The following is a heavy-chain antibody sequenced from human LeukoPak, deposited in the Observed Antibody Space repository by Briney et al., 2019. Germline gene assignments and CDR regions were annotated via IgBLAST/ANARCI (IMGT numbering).Heavy chain of an antibody. CDR2: ISSSSSYT. D-gene: IGHD3/OR15-3a*01. Sequence: PGGSLRLSCAASGFTFSDYYMSWIRQAPGKGLEWVSYISSSSSYTNYADSVKGRFTISRDNTKNSLYLQMNSLRAEDTAVFCCGRDQYDTWSRRGNFDSWGQGTLVIVSS. CDR3: GRDQYDTWSRRGNFDS. CDR1: GFTFSDYY. J-gene: IGHJ4*02. V-gene: IGHV3-11*05.